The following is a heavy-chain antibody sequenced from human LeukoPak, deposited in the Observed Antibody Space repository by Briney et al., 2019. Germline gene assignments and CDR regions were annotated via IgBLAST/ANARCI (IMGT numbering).Heavy chain of an antibody. D-gene: IGHD6-19*01. CDR1: GGSISSYY. CDR3: ARAPSIAVAAIFDY. V-gene: IGHV4-59*01. Sequence: PSETLSLTCTVSGGSISSYYWSWIRQPPGKGLEWIGYIYYSGSTNYSPSLKSRVTISVDTSKNQFSLKLSSVTAADTAVYYCARAPSIAVAAIFDYWGQGTLVTVSS. J-gene: IGHJ4*02. CDR2: IYYSGST.